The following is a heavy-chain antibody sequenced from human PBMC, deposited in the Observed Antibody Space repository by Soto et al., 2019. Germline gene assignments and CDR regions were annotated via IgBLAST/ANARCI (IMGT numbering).Heavy chain of an antibody. J-gene: IGHJ6*03. V-gene: IGHV3-48*01. Sequence: GGSLRLSCAASGFTFSSYSMNWVRQAPGKGLEWVSYISSSSSTIYYADSVKGRFTISRDNAKNSLYLQMNSLRAEDTAVYYCARRPGVIGYYYYYYVDVWGKGTTVTVSS. CDR1: GFTFSSYS. D-gene: IGHD3-16*02. CDR3: ARRPGVIGYYYYYYVDV. CDR2: ISSSSSTI.